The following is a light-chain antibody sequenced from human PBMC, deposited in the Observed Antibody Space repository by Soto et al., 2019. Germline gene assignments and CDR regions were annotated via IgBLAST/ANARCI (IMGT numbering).Light chain of an antibody. CDR2: DVF. CDR3: CSDASNFAM. CDR1: SNDVGVYTV. Sequence: QSALTQPRSVSGFPGQSVTISCAGISNDVGVYTVVSWYQHHPDKAPKLIIYDVFHRPSVVPDRFSGSRSGNTASLTVSGVQAEDEADYYCCSDASNFAMFGGGTKLTVL. J-gene: IGLJ3*02. V-gene: IGLV2-11*01.